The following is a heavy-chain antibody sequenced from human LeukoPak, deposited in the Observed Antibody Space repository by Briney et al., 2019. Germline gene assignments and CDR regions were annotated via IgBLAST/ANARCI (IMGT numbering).Heavy chain of an antibody. CDR1: GGSISSGSYY. CDR2: IYTSGST. Sequence: TLSLTCTVSGGSISSGSYYWSWIRQPAGKGLEWIGRIYTSGSTNYNPSLKSRVTISVDTSKNQFSLKLSSVTAADTAVYYCARETPKVVVPAAIPEYFQHWGQGTLVTVSS. V-gene: IGHV4-61*02. CDR3: ARETPKVVVPAAIPEYFQH. J-gene: IGHJ1*01. D-gene: IGHD2-2*02.